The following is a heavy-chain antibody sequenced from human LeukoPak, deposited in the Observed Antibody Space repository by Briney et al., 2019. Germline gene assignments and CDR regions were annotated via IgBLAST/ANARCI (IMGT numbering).Heavy chain of an antibody. V-gene: IGHV4-4*07. J-gene: IGHJ4*02. CDR2: IYTSGST. CDR1: GGSISSYY. D-gene: IGHD3-10*01. CDR3: AREKALWFGEYLFDY. Sequence: ETLSLTCXVSGGSISSYYWSWIRQPAGKGLEWIGRIYTSGSTNYNPSLKSRVTMSVDTSKNQFSLKLSSVTAADTAVYYCAREKALWFGEYLFDYWGQGTLVTVSS.